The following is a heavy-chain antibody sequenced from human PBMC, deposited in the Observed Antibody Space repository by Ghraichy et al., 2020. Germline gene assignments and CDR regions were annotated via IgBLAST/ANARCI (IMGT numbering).Heavy chain of an antibody. Sequence: SETLSLTCTVSGGSISSSSYYWGWIRQPPGKGLEWIGSIYYSGSTYYNPSLKSRVTISVDTSKNQFSLKLSSVTAADTAVYYCARDPIYGDRSDYWGQGTLVTVSS. D-gene: IGHD4-17*01. J-gene: IGHJ4*02. CDR1: GGSISSSSYY. CDR2: IYYSGST. V-gene: IGHV4-39*07. CDR3: ARDPIYGDRSDY.